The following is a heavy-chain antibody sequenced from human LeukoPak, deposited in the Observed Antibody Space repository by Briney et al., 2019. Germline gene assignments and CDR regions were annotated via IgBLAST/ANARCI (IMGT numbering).Heavy chain of an antibody. CDR3: ARERRHWYFDL. V-gene: IGHV4-34*01. Sequence: SETLSLTCAVYGGSFSGCYWSWIRQPPGKGLEWIGEINHSGSTNYNPSLKSRVTISVDTSKNQFSLKLSSVTAADTAVYYCARERRHWYFDLWGRGTLVTVSS. CDR1: GGSFSGCY. J-gene: IGHJ2*01. CDR2: INHSGST.